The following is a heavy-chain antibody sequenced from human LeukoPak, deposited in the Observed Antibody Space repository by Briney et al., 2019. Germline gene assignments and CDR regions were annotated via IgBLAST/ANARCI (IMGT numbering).Heavy chain of an antibody. CDR1: GFTFSSYA. Sequence: PGGSLRLSCAASGFTFSSYAMSWVRQAPGKGLEWVSAISGSGGSTYYADSVKGRFTISRDSSKNTLYLQMNSLRAEDTAVYYCAKLTYGSGSYSRYYYYYMDVWGKGTTVTVSS. D-gene: IGHD3-10*01. CDR3: AKLTYGSGSYSRYYYYYMDV. J-gene: IGHJ6*03. V-gene: IGHV3-23*01. CDR2: ISGSGGST.